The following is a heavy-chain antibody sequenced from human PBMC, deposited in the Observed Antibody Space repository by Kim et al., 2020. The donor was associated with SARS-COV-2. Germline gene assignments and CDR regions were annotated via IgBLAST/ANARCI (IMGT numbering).Heavy chain of an antibody. D-gene: IGHD4-17*01. CDR3: ARGRSHYGDHPYYYYYGMDV. CDR2: MNPNSGNT. CDR1: GYTFTSYD. J-gene: IGHJ6*02. Sequence: ASVKVSCKASGYTFTSYDINWVRQATGQGLEWMGWMNPNSGNTGYAQKFQGRVTMTRNTSISTAYMELSSLRSEDTAVYYCARGRSHYGDHPYYYYYGMDVWGQGTTVTVSS. V-gene: IGHV1-8*01.